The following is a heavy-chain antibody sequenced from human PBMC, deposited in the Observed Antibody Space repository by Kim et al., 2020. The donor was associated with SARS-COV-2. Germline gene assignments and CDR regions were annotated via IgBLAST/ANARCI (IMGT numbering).Heavy chain of an antibody. Sequence: GGSLRLSCAASGFTFSSYDMHWVRQATGKGLEWVSAIGTAGDTYYPGSVKGRFTISRENAKNSLYLQMNSLRAGDTAVYYCARAYDPDAFDIWGQGTMVTVSS. D-gene: IGHD5-12*01. CDR3: ARAYDPDAFDI. CDR1: GFTFSSYD. CDR2: IGTAGDT. V-gene: IGHV3-13*01. J-gene: IGHJ3*02.